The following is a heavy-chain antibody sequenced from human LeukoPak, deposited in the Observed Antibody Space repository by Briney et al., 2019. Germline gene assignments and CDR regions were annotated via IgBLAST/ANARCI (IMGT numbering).Heavy chain of an antibody. D-gene: IGHD2/OR15-2a*01. J-gene: IGHJ4*02. CDR1: GVSFSGNY. CDR2: IYHSRYT. V-gene: IGHV4-34*01. Sequence: PSETLSLTCAVHGVSFSGNYWSWIRQSPEKGLEWIGEIYHSRYTTYSPSLKSRVTISADTSENQLSLRLTSVTAADTALYYCARIRCSPTDNTCYNYWGQATLVTVSS. CDR3: ARIRCSPTDNTCYNY.